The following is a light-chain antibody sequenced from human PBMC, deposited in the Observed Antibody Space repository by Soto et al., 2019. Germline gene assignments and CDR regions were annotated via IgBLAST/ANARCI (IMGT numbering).Light chain of an antibody. V-gene: IGLV2-8*01. J-gene: IGLJ1*01. CDR1: SSDVGGYNY. CDR2: EVS. Sequence: QSVLTQPPSASGSPGQSVTISCTGTSSDVGGYNYVSWYQQHPGNAPKLMIYEVSTRPSGVPDRCSGSKSGNTASLTVSGLQAEDDAYYYCSSYAGSNNYVFGTGTKVTVL. CDR3: SSYAGSNNYV.